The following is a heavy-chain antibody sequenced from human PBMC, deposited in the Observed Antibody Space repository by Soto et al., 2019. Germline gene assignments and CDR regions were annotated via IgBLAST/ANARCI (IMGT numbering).Heavy chain of an antibody. CDR2: IIPIFGTA. CDR1: GGTFSSYS. Sequence: QVQLVQSGAEVKKPGSSVKVSCKASGGTFSSYSINWVRQAPGQGLEWMGEIIPIFGTANYAQKFQGRVTITSDESTSTAYMELSSLRSEDSAVYYCARDGGRHSGGIDYWGQGTLVTVSS. J-gene: IGHJ4*02. V-gene: IGHV1-69*01. CDR3: ARDGGRHSGGIDY. D-gene: IGHD1-26*01.